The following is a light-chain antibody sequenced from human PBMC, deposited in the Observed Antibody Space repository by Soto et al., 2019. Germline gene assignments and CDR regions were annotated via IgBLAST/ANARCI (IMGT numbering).Light chain of an antibody. V-gene: IGKV3-11*01. J-gene: IGKJ4*01. CDR2: DAS. Sequence: EVVLTQSPATLSLSPGERATLSCRASQTVGTYFAWYQQKPCQPPRLLIHDASIRATGIPARFSGSGSGTDFTLTISSLEPEDFAVYYCQQRRYGLTFGGGTKVDIK. CDR3: QQRRYGLT. CDR1: QTVGTY.